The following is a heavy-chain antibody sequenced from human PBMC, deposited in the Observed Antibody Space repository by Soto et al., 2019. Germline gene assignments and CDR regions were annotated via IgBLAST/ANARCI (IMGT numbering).Heavy chain of an antibody. V-gene: IGHV3-33*01. D-gene: IGHD3-3*01. CDR3: ARDYTIFGVVTSSLGYYMDV. J-gene: IGHJ6*03. CDR1: GFTFSSYG. Sequence: GGSLRLSCAASGFTFSSYGMHWVRQAPGKGLEWVAVIWYDGSNKYYADSVKGRFTISRDNSKNTLYLQMNSLRAEDTAVYYCARDYTIFGVVTSSLGYYMDVWGKGTTVTVSS. CDR2: IWYDGSNK.